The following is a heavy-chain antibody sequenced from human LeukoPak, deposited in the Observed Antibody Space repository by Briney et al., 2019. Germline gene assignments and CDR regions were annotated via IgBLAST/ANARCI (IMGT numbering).Heavy chain of an antibody. Sequence: GGSLRPSCAASGFTFSSYWMSWVRQAPGKGLEWVANIKQDGSEKYYVDSVKGRFTISRDNAKNSLYLQMNSLRAEDTAVYYCARFAQAGAYYYDSSGYYPFDYWGQGTLVTVSS. J-gene: IGHJ4*02. V-gene: IGHV3-7*01. D-gene: IGHD3-22*01. CDR2: IKQDGSEK. CDR1: GFTFSSYW. CDR3: ARFAQAGAYYYDSSGYYPFDY.